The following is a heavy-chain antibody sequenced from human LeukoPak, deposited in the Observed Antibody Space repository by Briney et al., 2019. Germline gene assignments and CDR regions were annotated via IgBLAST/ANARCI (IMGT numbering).Heavy chain of an antibody. D-gene: IGHD3-22*01. CDR3: ARLYDVSDYRMAFDI. CDR1: GVSFSGYY. Sequence: SETLSLTCAVYGVSFSGYYWSWIRQPPGKGLEWIGEISHRGGTNYNPSLKSRVNISPDTSMSQFSLKLSSVTPADTAVYYCARLYDVSDYRMAFDIWGQGTMVTVSS. V-gene: IGHV4-34*01. J-gene: IGHJ3*02. CDR2: ISHRGGT.